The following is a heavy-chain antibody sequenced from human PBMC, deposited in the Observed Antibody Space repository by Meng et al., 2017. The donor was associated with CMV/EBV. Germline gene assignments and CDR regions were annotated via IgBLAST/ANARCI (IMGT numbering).Heavy chain of an antibody. D-gene: IGHD3-3*01. V-gene: IGHV3-21*01. J-gene: IGHJ5*02. CDR1: GFTFSSYS. Sequence: GESLKISCAASGFTFSSYSMNWVRQAPGKGLEWVSSISSSSSYIYYAGSVKGRFTISRDNAKNSLYLQMNSLRAEDTAVYYCARAALRAYYDFWSGRGGWFDPWGQGTLVTVSS. CDR3: ARAALRAYYDFWSGRGGWFDP. CDR2: ISSSSSYI.